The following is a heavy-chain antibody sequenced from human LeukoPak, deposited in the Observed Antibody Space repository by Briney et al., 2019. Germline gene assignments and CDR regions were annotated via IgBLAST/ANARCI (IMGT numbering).Heavy chain of an antibody. CDR2: IYPNSGGT. J-gene: IGHJ4*02. CDR1: GYSFAGYY. V-gene: IGHV1-2*06. CDR3: ARDPHCTNGICYSLPYYDY. D-gene: IGHD2-8*01. Sequence: ASVTVSCKASGYSFAGYYIHWVRQAPGQGLQWMGRIYPNSGGTNYAQKFQGRVTMTRDTSISTAYMQLSRLRSDDTAVYYCARDPHCTNGICYSLPYYDYWGQGTLVTVSS.